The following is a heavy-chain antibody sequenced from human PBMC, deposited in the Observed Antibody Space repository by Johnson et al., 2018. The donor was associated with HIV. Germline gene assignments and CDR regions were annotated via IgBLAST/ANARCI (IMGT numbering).Heavy chain of an antibody. J-gene: IGHJ3*01. Sequence: QVQLVESGGGVVQPGRSLRLACAASAFTFSNYAMHWVRQAPGKGLEWVAFISYDGSSKYYAESLKGRISISRDNSMNTLYLQMNSLRAEDTAVYYCATFGYTSGWIVTDDAFDVWGHGTLVTVSS. V-gene: IGHV3-30-3*01. CDR3: ATFGYTSGWIVTDDAFDV. CDR2: ISYDGSSK. CDR1: AFTFSNYA. D-gene: IGHD6-19*01.